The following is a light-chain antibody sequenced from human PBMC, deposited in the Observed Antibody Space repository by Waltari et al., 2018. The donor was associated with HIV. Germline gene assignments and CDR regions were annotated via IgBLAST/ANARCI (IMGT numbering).Light chain of an antibody. Sequence: SYVLTQPPSVSVAPGQTASITCGGNNIGSQSVHWYQQRPGQAPVLVVFDDTDWPSGIPERVSGSNSGNAATLTISRVEAGDEADYYCQVWDSSSDHPVVFGGGTKLTVL. CDR1: NIGSQS. CDR2: DDT. V-gene: IGLV3-21*02. J-gene: IGLJ2*01. CDR3: QVWDSSSDHPVV.